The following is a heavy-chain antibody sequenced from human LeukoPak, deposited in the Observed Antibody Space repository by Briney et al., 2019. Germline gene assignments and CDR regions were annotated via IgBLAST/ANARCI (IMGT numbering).Heavy chain of an antibody. CDR1: GFIFNNYA. CDR3: AKDWDQLLYYVDY. J-gene: IGHJ4*02. Sequence: GGSLRLSCAASGFIFNNYAMSWVRQATGKGLEWVSGISGSGRSTYYADPVKGRFTISRDNSKTTLYLQMNSLRAEDTAVYYCAKDWDQLLYYVDYWGQGILVTVSS. CDR2: ISGSGRST. D-gene: IGHD2-2*01. V-gene: IGHV3-23*01.